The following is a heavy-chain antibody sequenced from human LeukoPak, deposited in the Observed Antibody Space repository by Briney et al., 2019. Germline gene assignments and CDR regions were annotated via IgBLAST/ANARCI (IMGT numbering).Heavy chain of an antibody. Sequence: ASVKVSCKASGYTFTSYYMHWVRQAPGQGLEWMGIINPSGGSTSYAQKFQGRVTMTRDMSTSTVYMELSSLRSEDTAVYYCARGGIVVVPAALRRWFDPWGQGTLVTVSS. V-gene: IGHV1-46*01. CDR2: INPSGGST. CDR1: GYTFTSYY. D-gene: IGHD2-2*01. CDR3: ARGGIVVVPAALRRWFDP. J-gene: IGHJ5*02.